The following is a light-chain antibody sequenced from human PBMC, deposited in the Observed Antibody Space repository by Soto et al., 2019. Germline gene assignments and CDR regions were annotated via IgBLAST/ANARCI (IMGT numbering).Light chain of an antibody. CDR1: SSDVGGYNY. CDR3: SSYAGSNKLV. Sequence: QSALTQPPSASGSPGQSVTISCTGTSSDVGGYNYVSWYQQHPGKAPKLMIYEVSKRPSGVPDRFSGSKSGNTASLTVSGLQAEDEADYDCSSYAGSNKLVFGGGTKVTVL. J-gene: IGLJ2*01. V-gene: IGLV2-8*01. CDR2: EVS.